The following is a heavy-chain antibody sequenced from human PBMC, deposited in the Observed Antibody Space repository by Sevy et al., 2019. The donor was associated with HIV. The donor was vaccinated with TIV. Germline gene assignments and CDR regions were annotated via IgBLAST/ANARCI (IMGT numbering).Heavy chain of an antibody. CDR2: IYSGGST. CDR3: ARIVGDYYGMDV. CDR1: GFTVSSNY. Sequence: GGSLRLSCAASGFTVSSNYMSWVRQAPGKGLEWDSVIYSGGSTYYADSVKGRFTISRDNSKNTLYLQMNSLRAEDTAVYYCARIVGDYYGMDVWGQGTTVTVSS. V-gene: IGHV3-53*01. J-gene: IGHJ6*02. D-gene: IGHD2-15*01.